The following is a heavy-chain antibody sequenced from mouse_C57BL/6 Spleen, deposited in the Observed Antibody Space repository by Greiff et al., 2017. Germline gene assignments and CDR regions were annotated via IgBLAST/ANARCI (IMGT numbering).Heavy chain of an antibody. J-gene: IGHJ2*01. CDR2: IYPRSGKT. CDR3: ASDYYSEGGY. CDR1: GYTFTSYG. V-gene: IGHV1-81*01. Sequence: VKLQESGAELARPGASVKLSCKASGYTFTSYGISWVKQRTGQGLEWIGEIYPRSGKTYYNEKFKGKATLTADKSSSTAYMELRSLTSEDSAVYFCASDYYSEGGYWGQGTTLTVSS. D-gene: IGHD1-1*01.